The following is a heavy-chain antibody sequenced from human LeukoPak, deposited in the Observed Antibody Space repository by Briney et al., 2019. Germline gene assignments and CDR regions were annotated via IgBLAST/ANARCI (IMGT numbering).Heavy chain of an antibody. CDR2: ISSSSSTI. V-gene: IGHV3-48*04. CDR1: GFTFSSYS. D-gene: IGHD3-22*01. CDR3: AREREVYDSSGYYFPPHPSFVY. J-gene: IGHJ4*02. Sequence: GGSLRLSCAASGFTFSSYSMNWVRQAPGKGLEWVSYISSSSSTIYYADSVKGRFTISRDNAKNSLYLQMNSLRAEDTAVYYCAREREVYDSSGYYFPPHPSFVYWGQGTLVTVSS.